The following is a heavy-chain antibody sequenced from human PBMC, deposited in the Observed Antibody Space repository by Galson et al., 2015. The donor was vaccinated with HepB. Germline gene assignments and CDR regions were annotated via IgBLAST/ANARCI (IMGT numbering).Heavy chain of an antibody. CDR1: GFTFRNDA. D-gene: IGHD4-17*01. Sequence: SLRLSCAASGFTFRNDAMNWVRQAPGEGLEWVSAISGGAGARYTTDSVKGRVTISRDNFKNTLYLQMNILRVEDTAVYYCAKGLGYGDYRWFDPWGQGTLVTVSS. CDR2: ISGGAGAR. V-gene: IGHV3-23*01. J-gene: IGHJ5*02. CDR3: AKGLGYGDYRWFDP.